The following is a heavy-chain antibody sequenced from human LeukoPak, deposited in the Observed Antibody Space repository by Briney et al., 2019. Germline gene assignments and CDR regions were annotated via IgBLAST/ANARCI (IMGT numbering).Heavy chain of an antibody. CDR3: ARGDGYNDAEYLQH. Sequence: GRSLTLSCAASRFTFNSYGRQWVRQAPGRVLEGLAVIWYDGSKKYYGDSVKRRLNIHRDNSKKTLYLQMNSLRVEGTAVYYCARGDGYNDAEYLQHWGQGTLVTVS. CDR2: IWYDGSKK. CDR1: RFTFNSYG. J-gene: IGHJ1*01. D-gene: IGHD5-24*01. V-gene: IGHV3-33*01.